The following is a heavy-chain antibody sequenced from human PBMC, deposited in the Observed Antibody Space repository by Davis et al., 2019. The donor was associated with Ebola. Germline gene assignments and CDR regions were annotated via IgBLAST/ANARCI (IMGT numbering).Heavy chain of an antibody. Sequence: ASVKVSCKASGYPFSDYYMHWVRQAPGQGLEWMGRINPNSGATDYAQRFQGRVTMTRDTSINTAFMELNSLTSDDTATYYCARDRGATGFHWGQGTLVTVSS. D-gene: IGHD3-16*01. CDR2: INPNSGAT. CDR1: GYPFSDYY. V-gene: IGHV1-2*06. J-gene: IGHJ4*02. CDR3: ARDRGATGFH.